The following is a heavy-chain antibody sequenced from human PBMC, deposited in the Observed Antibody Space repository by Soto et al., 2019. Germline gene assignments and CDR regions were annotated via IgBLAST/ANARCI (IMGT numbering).Heavy chain of an antibody. CDR3: AKDYDSSGYPLVYFDY. V-gene: IGHV3-23*01. Sequence: GGSLRLSCAASGFTFSSYGMSWVRQAPGKGLEWVSGISGSGDSTYYADSVKGRFTISRDTSKKTLYLQMKSLRAQDTAVYYCAKDYDSSGYPLVYFDYWGQGNMVTGSS. J-gene: IGHJ4*02. D-gene: IGHD3-22*01. CDR2: ISGSGDST. CDR1: GFTFSSYG.